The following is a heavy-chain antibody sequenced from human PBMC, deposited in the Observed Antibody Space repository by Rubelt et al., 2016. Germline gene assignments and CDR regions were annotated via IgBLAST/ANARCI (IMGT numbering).Heavy chain of an antibody. J-gene: IGHJ5*02. CDR2: ISGSGGCT. CDR1: GFTFSSYA. V-gene: IGHV3-23*04. CDR3: AKYKEADSDWFDP. Sequence: EVQLVESGGGLVQPGGSLRLSCAASGFTFSSYAMSWVRQAPGKGLEWVSAISGSGGCTYYADSVEGRLTISGDNSKNTRYLQMNSLGAEDTAVYYCAKYKEADSDWFDPWGQGTLVTVSS. D-gene: IGHD1-14*01.